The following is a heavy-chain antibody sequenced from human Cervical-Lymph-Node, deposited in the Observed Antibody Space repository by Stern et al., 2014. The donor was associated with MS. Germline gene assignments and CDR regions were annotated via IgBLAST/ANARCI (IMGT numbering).Heavy chain of an antibody. Sequence: VQLKESGPGLVKPWETLYLTCIVSCFSISTFYWNLIRPPPGKGLEGCGYIYYSERTNYTPSLRSRVSMSIDTSNNQFSLKLTSVTAADTAVYYCARDRAPVTGMFDYWGQGILVTVSS. D-gene: IGHD6-19*01. V-gene: IGHV4-59*01. J-gene: IGHJ4*02. CDR3: ARDRAPVTGMFDY. CDR2: IYYSERT. CDR1: CFSISTFY.